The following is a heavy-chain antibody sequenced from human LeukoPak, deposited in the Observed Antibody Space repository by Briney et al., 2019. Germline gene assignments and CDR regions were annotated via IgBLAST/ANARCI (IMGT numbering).Heavy chain of an antibody. CDR1: GFTFSSYG. D-gene: IGHD3-10*01. CDR2: ISGSGGST. CDR3: AKVPGGYYYGSGSPD. Sequence: GGSLRLSCAASGFTFSSYGMSWVRQAPGKGLEWVSAISGSGGSTYYADSVKGRFTISRDNSKNTLYLQMNSLRAEDTAVYYCAKVPGGYYYGSGSPDWGKGTTVTISS. J-gene: IGHJ6*04. V-gene: IGHV3-23*01.